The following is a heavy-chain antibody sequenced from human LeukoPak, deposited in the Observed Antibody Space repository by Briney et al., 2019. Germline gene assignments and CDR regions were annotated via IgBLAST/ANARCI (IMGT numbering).Heavy chain of an antibody. V-gene: IGHV3-7*01. CDR1: EFTFSSYW. CDR3: ARDTLVGY. J-gene: IGHJ4*02. Sequence: GGSLRLSCAASEFTFSSYWMSWVRQAPGKGLEWVANIKQDGSEKYYVDSVKGRFTISRDNAKNSLYLQMNSLRAEDTAVYYCARDTLVGYWGQGTLVTVSS. CDR2: IKQDGSEK. D-gene: IGHD4-23*01.